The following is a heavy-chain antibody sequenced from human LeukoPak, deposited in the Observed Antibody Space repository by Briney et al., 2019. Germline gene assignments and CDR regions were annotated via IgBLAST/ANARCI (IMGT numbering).Heavy chain of an antibody. CDR1: GFTFSSYA. CDR2: ISGSGGST. D-gene: IGHD2-21*02. CDR3: AKVPAYCGGDCLFDY. Sequence: PGGSLRLSCAASGFTFSSYAMSWVRQAPGKGLEWVSAISGSGGSTYYADSVKGRFTISRDNSKNTLYLQMSSLRAEDTAVYYCAKVPAYCGGDCLFDYWGQGTLVTVSS. J-gene: IGHJ4*02. V-gene: IGHV3-23*01.